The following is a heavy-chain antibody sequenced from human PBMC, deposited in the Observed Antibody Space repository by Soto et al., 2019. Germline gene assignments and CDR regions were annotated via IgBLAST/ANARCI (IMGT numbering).Heavy chain of an antibody. CDR3: ATEGGYQLLTMGAVYGMDV. CDR1: GFTFSSYA. J-gene: IGHJ6*02. D-gene: IGHD2-2*01. CDR2: ISGSGGST. V-gene: IGHV3-23*01. Sequence: GGSLRLSCAASGFTFSSYAMSWVRQAPGKGLEWVSAISGSGGSTYYADSVKGRFTISRDNSKNTLYLQMNSLRAEDTAVYYCATEGGYQLLTMGAVYGMDVWGQGTTVTVSS.